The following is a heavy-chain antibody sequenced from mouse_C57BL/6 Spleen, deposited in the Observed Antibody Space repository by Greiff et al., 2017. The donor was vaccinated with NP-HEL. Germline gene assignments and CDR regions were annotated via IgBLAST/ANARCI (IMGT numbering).Heavy chain of an antibody. Sequence: EVQRVESGGGLVKPGGSLKLSCAASGFTFSSYAMSWVRQTPEKRLEWVAYISSGGDYIYYADTVKGRFTISRDNARNTLYLQMSSLKSEDTAMYYCTRGSYYSNYFDYWGQGTTLTVSS. CDR3: TRGSYYSNYFDY. CDR1: GFTFSSYA. D-gene: IGHD2-5*01. V-gene: IGHV5-9-1*02. CDR2: ISSGGDYI. J-gene: IGHJ2*01.